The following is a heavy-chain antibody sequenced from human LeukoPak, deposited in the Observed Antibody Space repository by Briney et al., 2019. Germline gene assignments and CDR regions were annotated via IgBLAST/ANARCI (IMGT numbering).Heavy chain of an antibody. Sequence: GGALRLSCAASGFTCSSSRMSWVRQAPGRGLEWVANIKQDGSEKYYVDSVKGRFTIPRDNAKNSLYLQMNSLRAEDTAMYYCVRDGEWKSLDDWGQGTLVTVSS. CDR2: IKQDGSEK. CDR1: GFTCSSSR. D-gene: IGHD3-16*02. J-gene: IGHJ4*02. V-gene: IGHV3-7*01. CDR3: VRDGEWKSLDD.